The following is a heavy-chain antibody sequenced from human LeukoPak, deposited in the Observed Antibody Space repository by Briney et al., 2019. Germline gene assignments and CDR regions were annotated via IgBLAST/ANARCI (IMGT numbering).Heavy chain of an antibody. V-gene: IGHV4-4*07. Sequence: SSETLSLTCTVSGGSISSYYWSWIRQPAGKGLEWIGRIYPSGSTNYNPSLKSRVTMSLDTSKNQFSLKLSSVTAADTAVYYCARDPRSFYDILTGYYEAVAADGSWFDPWGQGTLVTVSS. J-gene: IGHJ5*02. CDR2: IYPSGST. CDR1: GGSISSYY. D-gene: IGHD3-9*01. CDR3: ARDPRSFYDILTGYYEAVAADGSWFDP.